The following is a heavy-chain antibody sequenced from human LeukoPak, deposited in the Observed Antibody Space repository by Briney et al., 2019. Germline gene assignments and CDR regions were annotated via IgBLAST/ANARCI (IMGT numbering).Heavy chain of an antibody. Sequence: SSETLSLTCAVSGGSISSYYWSWIRQPPGKGLEWIGYIYYSGSTNYNPSLKSRVTISVDTSKNQFSLKLSSVTAADTAVYYCAKSPLRFGELLPFDPWGQGTLVTVSS. CDR2: IYYSGST. CDR1: GGSISSYY. CDR3: AKSPLRFGELLPFDP. J-gene: IGHJ5*02. D-gene: IGHD3-10*01. V-gene: IGHV4-59*01.